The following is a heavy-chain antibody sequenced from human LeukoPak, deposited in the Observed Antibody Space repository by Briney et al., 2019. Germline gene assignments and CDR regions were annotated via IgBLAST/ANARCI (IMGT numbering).Heavy chain of an antibody. J-gene: IGHJ4*02. CDR3: ARLSPAVGLVFDF. CDR2: ISSNSAYI. D-gene: IGHD6-13*01. Sequence: GGSLRLSCAVSGFSLSSYSINWVRQAPGKGLEWVSSISSNSAYIYYADSVKGRFTISRDNAKNPLYLQMNSLRVEDTAVYYCARLSPAVGLVFDFWGQGTLVAVSS. CDR1: GFSLSSYS. V-gene: IGHV3-21*01.